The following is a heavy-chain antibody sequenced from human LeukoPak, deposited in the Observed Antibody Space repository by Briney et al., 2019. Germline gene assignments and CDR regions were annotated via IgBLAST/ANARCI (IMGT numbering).Heavy chain of an antibody. V-gene: IGHV4-34*01. CDR2: INHSHSGTT. D-gene: IGHD1-26*01. Sequence: SETLSLTCAVYGGSFSGYCWSWIRQPPGKGLEWIGEINHSHSGTTNYNPSLKSRVTISVDTSKNQFSLKLSSVTGADTAMYYCARVRWYSGTYWSTYWGQGTLVTVSS. CDR1: GGSFSGYC. J-gene: IGHJ4*02. CDR3: ARVRWYSGTYWSTY.